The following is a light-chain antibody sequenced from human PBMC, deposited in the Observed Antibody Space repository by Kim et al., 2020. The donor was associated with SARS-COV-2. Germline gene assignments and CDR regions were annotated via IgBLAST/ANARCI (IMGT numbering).Light chain of an antibody. J-gene: IGLJ3*02. CDR1: SSNIGSNY. Sequence: ELTQPPSASGTPGQRVTISCSGSSSNIGSNYAYWYQQLPGTAPKLLIYRNNQRPSGVPDRFSGSKSGTSASLAISGLRSEDEADYYCAAWDDSLSGVF. V-gene: IGLV1-47*01. CDR3: AAWDDSLSGV. CDR2: RNN.